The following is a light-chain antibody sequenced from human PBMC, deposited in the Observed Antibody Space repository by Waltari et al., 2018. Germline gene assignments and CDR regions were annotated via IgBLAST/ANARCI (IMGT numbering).Light chain of an antibody. V-gene: IGLV3-1*01. J-gene: IGLJ2*01. CDR1: NLANKH. Sequence: SYEVTQSPSMSVSPGQTARITCSGHNLANKHVCWYQQKPGQSPVLVIYQDRKRPSGIPERFSGSNSGDTATLTISETQSMDEGDYFCQVWDSSTYMVFGGGTKLTVL. CDR2: QDR. CDR3: QVWDSSTYMV.